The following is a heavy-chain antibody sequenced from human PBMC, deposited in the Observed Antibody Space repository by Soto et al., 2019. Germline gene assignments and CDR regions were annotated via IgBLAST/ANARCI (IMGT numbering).Heavy chain of an antibody. J-gene: IGHJ6*02. Sequence: PSETLSLTCTVSGGSISSSSYYWGWIRQPPGKGLEWIGSIYYSGSTYYNPSLKSRVTISVDTSKNQFSLRLSSVTAADTAVYYCAGQGGIAVAGRDYYYYYGMDVWGQGTTVTVSS. CDR2: IYYSGST. CDR1: GGSISSSSYY. D-gene: IGHD6-19*01. CDR3: AGQGGIAVAGRDYYYYYGMDV. V-gene: IGHV4-39*01.